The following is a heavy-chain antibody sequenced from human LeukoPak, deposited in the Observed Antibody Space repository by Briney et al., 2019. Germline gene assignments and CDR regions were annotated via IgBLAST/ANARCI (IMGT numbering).Heavy chain of an antibody. Sequence: GGSLRLSCAGSGFTFGSYSMNWVRHAPGKGLEWVSYIGHTGSITDYADSVKGRFTVSRDNAKNSLYLQVNTLRAEDTAVYYCVRDGAVVTSGSYPWRYFQYWGLGTLVTVSS. CDR2: IGHTGSIT. D-gene: IGHD3-10*01. J-gene: IGHJ1*01. CDR1: GFTFGSYS. CDR3: VRDGAVVTSGSYPWRYFQY. V-gene: IGHV3-48*04.